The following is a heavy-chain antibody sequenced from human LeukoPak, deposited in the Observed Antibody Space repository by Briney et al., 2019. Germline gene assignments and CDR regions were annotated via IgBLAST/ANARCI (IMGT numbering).Heavy chain of an antibody. V-gene: IGHV3-30*18. J-gene: IGHJ4*02. Sequence: GGSLRLSCAASGFIFSNSAMHWVRQAPGKGLEWVAVISYDGSNKYYADSVKGRFTISRDNSKNTLYLQMNSLRAEDTAVYYCAKDIEEWLVKGGGCFDYWGQGTLVTVS. CDR2: ISYDGSNK. CDR3: AKDIEEWLVKGGGCFDY. D-gene: IGHD6-19*01. CDR1: GFIFSNSA.